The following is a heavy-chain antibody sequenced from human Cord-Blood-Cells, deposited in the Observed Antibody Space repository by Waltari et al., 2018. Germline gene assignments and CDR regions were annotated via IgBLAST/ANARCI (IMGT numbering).Heavy chain of an antibody. V-gene: IGHV4-39*01. D-gene: IGHD6-6*01. CDR3: ARRGAARPFDY. CDR2: IYYSGST. CDR1: GGSISSSSYY. J-gene: IGHJ4*02. Sequence: QLQLQESGPGLVKPSETLSLTCTVSGGSISSSSYYWGWIRQPPGKGLEWIGSIYYSGSTYYNPSLKSRVTISVDTSKNQFALKRSSVTAADTAVYYCARRGAARPFDYWGQGTLVTVSS.